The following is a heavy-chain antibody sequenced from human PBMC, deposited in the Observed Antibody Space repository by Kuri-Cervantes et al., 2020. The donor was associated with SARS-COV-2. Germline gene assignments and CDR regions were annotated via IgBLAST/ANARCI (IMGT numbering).Heavy chain of an antibody. V-gene: IGHV3-21*01. CDR3: ARSLRYYFDY. CDR2: ISSSSSYI. Sequence: GESLKISCAASGFTFSSYSMNWVRQAPGKGLEWVSSISSSSSYIYYADPVKGRFTISRDNAKNSLYLQMNSLRAEDTAVYYCARSLRYYFDYWGQGTLVTVSS. CDR1: GFTFSSYS. J-gene: IGHJ4*02.